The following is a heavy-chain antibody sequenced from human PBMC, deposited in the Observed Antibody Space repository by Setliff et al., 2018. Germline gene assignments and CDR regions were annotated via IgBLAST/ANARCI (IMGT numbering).Heavy chain of an antibody. J-gene: IGHJ4*02. CDR3: AGTCSGSGCYAGLES. D-gene: IGHD2-15*01. V-gene: IGHV3-33*08. Sequence: GGSLRLSCAASGLTFSNFWMAWVRQAPGKGLEWVGYIFYDGSEKYYADSVKGRFTISRDNSKNTVYLEMNNLRADDTAVYYCAGTCSGSGCYAGLESWGQGAPVTVSS. CDR2: IFYDGSEK. CDR1: GLTFSNFW.